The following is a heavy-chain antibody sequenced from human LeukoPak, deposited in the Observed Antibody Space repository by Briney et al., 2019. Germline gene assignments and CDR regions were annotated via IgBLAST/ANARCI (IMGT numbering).Heavy chain of an antibody. V-gene: IGHV5-51*01. CDR2: NYPGDSDT. CDR3: ARHSSRDHRYYFDS. Sequence: GESLKISRKASGYSFTNYWIGWVRQMPGKGLEWMGINYPGDSDTRYSPSFQGQVTISADKSITTAYLYWSSLRASDTAIYYCARHSSRDHRYYFDSWGQGTLVSVSS. CDR1: GYSFTNYW. J-gene: IGHJ4*02.